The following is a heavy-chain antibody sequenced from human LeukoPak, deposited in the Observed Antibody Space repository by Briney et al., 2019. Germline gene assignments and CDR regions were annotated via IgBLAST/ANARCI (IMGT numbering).Heavy chain of an antibody. J-gene: IGHJ4*02. Sequence: GESLKMSCKGSGYSFTSYWIGWVRQMPGKGLEWMGIIYPGDSDTRYSPSFQGQVTISADKSISTAYLQWSSLKASDTAMYYCARHGYSSGWYEGYFDYWGQGTLVTVSS. CDR2: IYPGDSDT. V-gene: IGHV5-51*01. CDR3: ARHGYSSGWYEGYFDY. CDR1: GYSFTSYW. D-gene: IGHD6-19*01.